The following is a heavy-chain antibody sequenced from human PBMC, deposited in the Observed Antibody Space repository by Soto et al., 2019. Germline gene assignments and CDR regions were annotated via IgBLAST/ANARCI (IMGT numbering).Heavy chain of an antibody. CDR1: GFTFSSYW. V-gene: IGHV3-7*01. J-gene: IGHJ4*02. Sequence: GGSLRLSCAASGFTFSSYWMSWVRQAPGKGLEWVANIKQDGSEKYYVDSVKGRFTISRDNAKNSRYLQMNSLRAEDTAVYYCARLYEGVSSVFDYWGQGTLVTVSS. CDR2: IKQDGSEK. D-gene: IGHD2-8*01. CDR3: ARLYEGVSSVFDY.